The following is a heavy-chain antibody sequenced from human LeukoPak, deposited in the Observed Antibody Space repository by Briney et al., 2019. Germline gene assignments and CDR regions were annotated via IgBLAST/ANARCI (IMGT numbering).Heavy chain of an antibody. Sequence: GSLRLSCAASGFTFSSYEMNWVRQAPGKGLEWVSYITSSGSTIYYADSVKGRFTISRDNAKNSLYLQMNSLRAEDTAVYYCAGALRLAFDIWGQGTMVTVSS. CDR1: GFTFSSYE. CDR3: AGALRLAFDI. D-gene: IGHD2-21*02. J-gene: IGHJ3*02. CDR2: ITSSGSTI. V-gene: IGHV3-48*03.